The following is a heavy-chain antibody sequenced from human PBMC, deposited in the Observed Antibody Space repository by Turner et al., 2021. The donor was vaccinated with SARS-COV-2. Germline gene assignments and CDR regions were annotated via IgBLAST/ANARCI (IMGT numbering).Heavy chain of an antibody. D-gene: IGHD2-2*01. CDR2: ISYDGSYK. V-gene: IGHV3-30-3*01. CDR3: ARDREDCSSSSCYEAY. Sequence: QVQLVESGGGVVKPGRSLSLTCAATGFTFSNYAMHWVRQAPGKGLEWVVFISYDGSYKYYADSVKGRFTISRDNSKNTLYLQMNSLRAEDTAVYYCARDREDCSSSSCYEAYWGQGTLVTVSS. J-gene: IGHJ4*02. CDR1: GFTFSNYA.